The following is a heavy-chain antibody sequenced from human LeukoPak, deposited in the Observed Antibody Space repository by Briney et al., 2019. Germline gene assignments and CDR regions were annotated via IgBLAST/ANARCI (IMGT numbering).Heavy chain of an antibody. J-gene: IGHJ6*03. CDR1: GGSFSGYY. CDR2: INHSGST. CDR3: ARANPSGVATIARVSCYYMDV. D-gene: IGHD5-12*01. V-gene: IGHV4-34*01. Sequence: SETLSLTCAVYGGSFSGYYWSWIRQPPGKGLEWIGEINHSGSTNYNPSLKSRVTISVDTSKNQFSLKLSSVTAADTAVYYCARANPSGVATIARVSCYYMDVWGKGTTVTVSS.